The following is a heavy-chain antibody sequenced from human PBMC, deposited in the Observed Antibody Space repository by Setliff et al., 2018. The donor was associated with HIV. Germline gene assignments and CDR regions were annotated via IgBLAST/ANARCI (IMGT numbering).Heavy chain of an antibody. V-gene: IGHV4-39*01. Sequence: SETLSLTCTVSGGSITTSTFYWGWIRQPPGKGLEWIGSIYYSGSTYYNPSLKSRLTITQHTSKNHFSLSLSSVNAADTAVYYCVRQFGMLTTIYFDSLGPGTLVTVSS. CDR1: GGSITTSTFY. CDR3: VRQFGMLTTIYFDS. CDR2: IYYSGST. D-gene: IGHD3-16*01. J-gene: IGHJ4*02.